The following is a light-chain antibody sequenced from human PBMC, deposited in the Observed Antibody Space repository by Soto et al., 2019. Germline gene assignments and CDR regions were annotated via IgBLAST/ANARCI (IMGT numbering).Light chain of an antibody. V-gene: IGKV3-15*01. CDR2: GAS. CDR3: QQYNNWPLS. Sequence: EIVMTQSPDALSVSPGERVTLSCRASQSVTSNLAWYQQKPGQAPRLLIYGASTRATGMSARFSGFGSGTEFTLTISSLQSEDFAVYYCQQYNNWPLSFGGGTKVDIK. CDR1: QSVTSN. J-gene: IGKJ4*01.